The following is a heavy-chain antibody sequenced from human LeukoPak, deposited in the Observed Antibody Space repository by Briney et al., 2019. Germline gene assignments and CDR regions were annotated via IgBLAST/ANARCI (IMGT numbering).Heavy chain of an antibody. V-gene: IGHV3-23*01. J-gene: IGHJ5*02. CDR3: AKDRAYCSSTSCYPYNWFDP. CDR1: GFTFSSYA. D-gene: IGHD2-2*01. CDR2: ISGSGGSI. Sequence: GGSLRLSCAASGFTFSSYAMSWVRQAPGKGLEWVSSISGSGGSIYYADSVKGRFTISRDNSKSTLYLQMNSLRAEDTAVYYCAKDRAYCSSTSCYPYNWFDPWGQGTLVTVSS.